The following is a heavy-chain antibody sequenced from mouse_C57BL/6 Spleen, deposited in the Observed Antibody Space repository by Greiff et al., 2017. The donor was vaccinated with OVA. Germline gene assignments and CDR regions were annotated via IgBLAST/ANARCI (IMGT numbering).Heavy chain of an antibody. V-gene: IGHV1-50*01. CDR3: ARSFYDGYYVGY. Sequence: QVQLQQPGAELVKPGASVKLSCKASGYTFTSYWMQWVKQRPGQGLEWIGEIDPSDSYTNYNQKFKGKATLTVDTSSSTAYMQLSSLTSEDSAVYYCARSFYDGYYVGYWGQGTTLTVSS. CDR2: IDPSDSYT. J-gene: IGHJ2*01. CDR1: GYTFTSYW. D-gene: IGHD2-3*01.